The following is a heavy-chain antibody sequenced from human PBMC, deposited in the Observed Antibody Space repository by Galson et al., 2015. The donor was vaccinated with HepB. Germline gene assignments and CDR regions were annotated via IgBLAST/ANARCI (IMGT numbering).Heavy chain of an antibody. J-gene: IGHJ3*02. CDR1: GFTLSSYW. CDR3: TRVGLTGYNAFDI. CDR2: INSDGSNT. Sequence: SLRLSCAASGFTLSSYWIHWVRQSPGKGLVWVSRINSDGSNTIYADPVKGRFTISRDNAKDTLYLQMNSLRAEDTAVYYCTRVGLTGYNAFDIWGQGTMVTVSS. V-gene: IGHV3-74*01. D-gene: IGHD3-9*01.